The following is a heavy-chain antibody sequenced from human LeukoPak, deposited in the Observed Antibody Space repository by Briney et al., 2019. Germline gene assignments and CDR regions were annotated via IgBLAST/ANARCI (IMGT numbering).Heavy chain of an antibody. D-gene: IGHD2-2*01. J-gene: IGHJ6*03. CDR2: ISAYNGNT. V-gene: IGHV1-18*04. CDR3: ARGSIVVVPAAIDYYYYYMDV. Sequence: ASVKVSCKASGYTFTGYYMHWVRQAPGQGLEWMGWISAYNGNTNYAQKLQGRVTMTTDTSTSTAYMELRSLRSDDTAVYYCARGSIVVVPAAIDYYYYYMDVWGKGTTVTISS. CDR1: GYTFTGYY.